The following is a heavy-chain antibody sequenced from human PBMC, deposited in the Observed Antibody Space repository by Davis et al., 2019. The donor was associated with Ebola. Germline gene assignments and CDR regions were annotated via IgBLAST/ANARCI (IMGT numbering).Heavy chain of an antibody. J-gene: IGHJ4*02. Sequence: ASVKVSCKASGYRFTTYGMHWVRQATGQGLEWMGWMNPNSGNTGYAQKFQGRVTMTRDTSISTAYMELSSLRSEDTAVYYCARVYYSYFDSWGQGTLVTVSS. D-gene: IGHD3-22*01. CDR2: MNPNSGNT. CDR1: GYRFTTYG. CDR3: ARVYYSYFDS. V-gene: IGHV1-8*02.